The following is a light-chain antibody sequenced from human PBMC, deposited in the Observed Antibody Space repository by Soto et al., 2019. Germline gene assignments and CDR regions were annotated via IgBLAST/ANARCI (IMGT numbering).Light chain of an antibody. V-gene: IGLV2-14*01. Sequence: QSVLSQPASVSGSPGQSINISCTGTSSDVGGFEYVSWYQHQPGKAPKLIIYDVTKRPSGVSNRFSGSKSGNTASLTISGIQAEDEGDYYCGSITRSSTSVFGTGTKVTVL. CDR1: SSDVGGFEY. CDR2: DVT. J-gene: IGLJ1*01. CDR3: GSITRSSTSV.